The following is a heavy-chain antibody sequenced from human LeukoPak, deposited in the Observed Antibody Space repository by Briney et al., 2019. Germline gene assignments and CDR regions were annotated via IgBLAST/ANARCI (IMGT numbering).Heavy chain of an antibody. D-gene: IGHD6-13*01. Sequence: GGSLRLSCAASGFTFSSYWMSWVRQAPGKGLEWVANIKQDGSEKYYVDSVKGRFTISRDNAKNSLYLQMNSLRAEDTAAYYCSHSSSWSGFDYWGQGTLVTVSS. CDR3: SHSSSWSGFDY. CDR1: GFTFSSYW. V-gene: IGHV3-7*01. CDR2: IKQDGSEK. J-gene: IGHJ4*02.